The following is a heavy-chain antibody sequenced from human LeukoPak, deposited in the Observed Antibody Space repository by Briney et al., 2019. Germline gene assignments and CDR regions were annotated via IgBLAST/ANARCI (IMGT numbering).Heavy chain of an antibody. J-gene: IGHJ4*02. CDR3: ARDGEYSYGYGFDY. D-gene: IGHD5-18*01. CDR2: INSDGSST. V-gene: IGHV3-74*01. Sequence: TFGRERMYWSLEAPALKKMWVSRINSDGSSTSYADSVKGRFTISRDNAKNTLYLQMNSLRAEDTAVYYCARDGEYSYGYGFDYWGQGTLVTVSS. CDR1: TFGRER.